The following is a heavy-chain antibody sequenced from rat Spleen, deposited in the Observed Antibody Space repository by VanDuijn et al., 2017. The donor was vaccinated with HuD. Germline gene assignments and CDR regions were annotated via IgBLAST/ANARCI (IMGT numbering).Heavy chain of an antibody. CDR2: IWGDGST. D-gene: IGHD1-11*01. Sequence: QVQLKESGPGLVQPSQTLSLTCTVSGFSLTSYNVHWVRQPPGKGLEWMGGIWGDGSTDYNSALKSRLSISRDTSKSQVFLKMNSLQTDDTVIYFCARSYGGYTSNWFPYWGQGTLVTVSS. V-gene: IGHV2-1*01. J-gene: IGHJ3*01. CDR1: GFSLTSYN. CDR3: ARSYGGYTSNWFPY.